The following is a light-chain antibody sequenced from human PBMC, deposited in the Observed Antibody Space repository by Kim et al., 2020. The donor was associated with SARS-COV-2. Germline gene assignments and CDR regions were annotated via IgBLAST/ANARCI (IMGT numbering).Light chain of an antibody. J-gene: IGKJ4*01. V-gene: IGKV3-15*01. CDR2: GAS. CDR3: QQYNDWPLT. CDR1: QSVSGH. Sequence: EIVMTQSPATLSVSPGERATLSCRASQSVSGHLAWYQQKPGQTPRLLIYGASTRATDISDRFSGSGSGTEFTLTISSLQSEDFGVYYCQQYNDWPLTFGGGTKVDIK.